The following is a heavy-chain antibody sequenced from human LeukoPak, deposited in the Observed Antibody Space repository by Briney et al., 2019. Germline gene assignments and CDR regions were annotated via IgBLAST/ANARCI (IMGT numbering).Heavy chain of an antibody. V-gene: IGHV1-18*01. CDR3: ARGKNNLKYTSSLWVWFDP. J-gene: IGHJ5*02. D-gene: IGHD6-13*01. CDR2: ISAYNGNT. Sequence: ASVKVSCKASGYTFTSYGISWVRQAPGQGLERMGWISAYNGNTNYAQKLQGRVTMTTDTSTSTAYMELRSLRSDDTAVYYCARGKNNLKYTSSLWVWFDPWGQGTLVTVSS. CDR1: GYTFTSYG.